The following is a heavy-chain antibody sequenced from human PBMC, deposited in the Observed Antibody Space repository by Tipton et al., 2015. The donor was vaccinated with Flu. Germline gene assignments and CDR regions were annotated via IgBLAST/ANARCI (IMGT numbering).Heavy chain of an antibody. CDR1: GASISTYKW. D-gene: IGHD6-19*01. J-gene: IGHJ4*01. CDR2: IYHSGDT. Sequence: GASISTYKWWTWVRQPPGKGLEWIGEIYHSGDTNYNPSLRGRFSISVDKSRNQFSLNVYSVTAADTAMYYCTSRERGGAGKGHYWGHGTLVTVSP. CDR3: TSRERGGAGKGHY. V-gene: IGHV4-4*02.